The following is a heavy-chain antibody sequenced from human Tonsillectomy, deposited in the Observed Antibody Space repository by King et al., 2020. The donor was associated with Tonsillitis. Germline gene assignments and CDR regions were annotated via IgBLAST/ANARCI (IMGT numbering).Heavy chain of an antibody. Sequence: QLVQSGAEVKKPGNSLKISCKASGYSFTTYWIAWVRQMPGKGLEWMGIIYPGDSDTRYSPSFRGQVTISADKSITTAYLQWNSLKASDTAMYYCARLVPSTSFWSGYYFYFDYWGQGTLVTVSS. J-gene: IGHJ4*02. V-gene: IGHV5-51*01. D-gene: IGHD3-3*01. CDR3: ARLVPSTSFWSGYYFYFDY. CDR2: IYPGDSDT. CDR1: GYSFTTYW.